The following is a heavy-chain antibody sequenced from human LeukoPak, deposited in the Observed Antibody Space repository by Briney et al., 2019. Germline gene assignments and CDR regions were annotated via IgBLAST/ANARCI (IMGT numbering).Heavy chain of an antibody. CDR3: TRDSGTYNWFDP. CDR1: GFTFSGSA. J-gene: IGHJ5*02. Sequence: GGSLRLSCAASGFTFSGSAIHWVRQSSGKGLEGVGQIDKKDKGYATATAYAAPVKGRFTISRDDSINTAYLQMKSLKTEDTALYYCTRDSGTYNWFDPWGQGTLVTVSS. D-gene: IGHD1-26*01. V-gene: IGHV3-73*01. CDR2: IDKKDKGYATAT.